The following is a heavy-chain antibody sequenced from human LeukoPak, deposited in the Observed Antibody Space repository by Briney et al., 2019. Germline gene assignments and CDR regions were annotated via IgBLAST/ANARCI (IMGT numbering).Heavy chain of an antibody. CDR2: INPNSGGT. CDR1: GYTFTSYG. CDR3: AMHGSSWYMHAFDI. V-gene: IGHV1-2*02. D-gene: IGHD6-13*01. Sequence: ASVKVSCKASGYTFTSYGISWVRQAPGQGLEWMGWINPNSGGTNYAQKFQGRVTMTRDTSISTAYMELSRLRSDDTAVYYCAMHGSSWYMHAFDIWGQGAMVTVSS. J-gene: IGHJ3*02.